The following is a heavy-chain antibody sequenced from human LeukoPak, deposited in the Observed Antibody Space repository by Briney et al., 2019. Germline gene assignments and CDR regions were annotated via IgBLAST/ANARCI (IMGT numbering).Heavy chain of an antibody. CDR3: ASLIAAAGTDWFDP. CDR2: IRYDGSNK. J-gene: IGHJ5*02. D-gene: IGHD6-13*01. Sequence: GGSLRLSCAASGFTFSSYGMHWVRQAPGKGLEWVAFIRYDGSNKYYADSVKGRFTISRDNSKNTLYLQMNSLRAEDTAVYYCASLIAAAGTDWFDPWGQGTLVTVSS. CDR1: GFTFSSYG. V-gene: IGHV3-30*02.